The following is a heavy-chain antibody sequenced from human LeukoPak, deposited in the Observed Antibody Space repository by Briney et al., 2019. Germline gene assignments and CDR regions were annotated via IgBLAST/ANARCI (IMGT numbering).Heavy chain of an antibody. CDR2: IYYSGST. CDR1: GGSISSSSYY. D-gene: IGHD3-22*01. Sequence: SETLSLTCTVSGGSISSSSYYWGWIRQPPGKGLEWIGSIYYSGSTYYNPSLKSRVTISVDTSKNQFSLKPSSVTAADTAVYYCARDLGYYDTRGYFDYWGQGTLVTVSS. V-gene: IGHV4-39*07. J-gene: IGHJ4*02. CDR3: ARDLGYYDTRGYFDY.